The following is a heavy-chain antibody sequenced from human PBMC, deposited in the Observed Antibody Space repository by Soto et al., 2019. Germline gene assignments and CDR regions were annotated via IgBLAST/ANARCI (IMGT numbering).Heavy chain of an antibody. D-gene: IGHD6-13*01. CDR1: GGSISSGGYY. V-gene: IGHV4-31*03. Sequence: SETLSLPCTVSGGSISSGGYYWSWIRQHPGKGLEWIGYIYYSGSSYYNPSLKSRVTISVDTSKNQFSLKLSSVTAADTAVYYCARDRIDGTSRFDYWGQGTLVTVSS. CDR2: IYYSGSS. J-gene: IGHJ4*02. CDR3: ARDRIDGTSRFDY.